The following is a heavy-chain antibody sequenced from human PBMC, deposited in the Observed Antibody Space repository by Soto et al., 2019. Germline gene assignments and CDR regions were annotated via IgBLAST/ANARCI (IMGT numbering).Heavy chain of an antibody. D-gene: IGHD3-22*01. CDR1: GYTFTSYG. CDR3: ARDQPQYYYDSSGYFDY. J-gene: IGHJ4*02. CDR2: ISAYNGNT. Sequence: QVQLVQSGAEVKKPGASVKVSCKASGYTFTSYGISWVRQAPGQGLEWMGWISAYNGNTNYAQKLQGRVTMTTETSTSTAYMELRSLRSDDTAVYYCARDQPQYYYDSSGYFDYWGQGTLVTVSS. V-gene: IGHV1-18*01.